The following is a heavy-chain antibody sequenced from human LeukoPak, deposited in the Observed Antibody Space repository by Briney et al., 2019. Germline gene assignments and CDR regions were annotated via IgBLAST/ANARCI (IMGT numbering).Heavy chain of an antibody. J-gene: IGHJ4*02. CDR1: GGSFSGYY. D-gene: IGHD3-10*01. CDR2: INHSGST. Sequence: AGTLSLTCAVYGGSFSGYYWSWIRQPPGKGLEWIGEINHSGSTNYNPSLKSRVTISVDTSKNQFPLKLSSVTAADTAVYYCGRGPPSGRDRGDYWGQGTLVTVSS. V-gene: IGHV4-34*01. CDR3: GRGPPSGRDRGDY.